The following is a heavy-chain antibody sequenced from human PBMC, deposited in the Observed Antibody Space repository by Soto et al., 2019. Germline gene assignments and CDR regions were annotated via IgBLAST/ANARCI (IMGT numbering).Heavy chain of an antibody. D-gene: IGHD3-10*01. CDR3: AKKGFGELSWFDP. V-gene: IGHV3-23*01. CDR1: GFTFSSTA. Sequence: EVQLLESGGGLVQPGGSLRLSCAASGFTFSSTAMSWVRQAPVKGLELVSVISSSGGITYSADSVKVRFTISRDNSKNTLSLQMNSLIAEDTAVYYCAKKGFGELSWFDPWGQGTLVTVSS. J-gene: IGHJ5*02. CDR2: ISSSGGIT.